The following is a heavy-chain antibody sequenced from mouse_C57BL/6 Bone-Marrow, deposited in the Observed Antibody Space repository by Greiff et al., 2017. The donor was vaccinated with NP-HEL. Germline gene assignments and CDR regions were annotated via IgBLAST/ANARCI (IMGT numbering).Heavy chain of an antibody. CDR3: ARNYYDYDGYWYFDV. Sequence: VKLMESGPGLVAPSQSLSITCTVSGFSLTSYAISWVRQPPGKGLEWLGVIWTGGGTNYNSALKSRLSISKDNSKSQVFLKMNSLQTDDTARYYCARNYYDYDGYWYFDVWGTGTTVTVSS. D-gene: IGHD2-4*01. CDR1: GFSLTSYA. J-gene: IGHJ1*03. CDR2: IWTGGGT. V-gene: IGHV2-9-1*01.